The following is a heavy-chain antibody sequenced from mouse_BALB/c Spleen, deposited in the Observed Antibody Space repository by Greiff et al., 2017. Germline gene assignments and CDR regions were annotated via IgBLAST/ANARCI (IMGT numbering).Heavy chain of an antibody. D-gene: IGHD2-12*01. CDR2: ISSGGSYT. Sequence: DVMLVESGGGLVKPGGSLKLSCAASGFTFSSYTMSWVRQTPEKRLEWVATISSGGSYTYYPDSVKGRFTISRDNAKNTLYLQMSSLKSEDTAMYYCTRERPEVGDYAMDYWGQGTSVTVSS. J-gene: IGHJ4*01. V-gene: IGHV5-6-4*01. CDR1: GFTFSSYT. CDR3: TRERPEVGDYAMDY.